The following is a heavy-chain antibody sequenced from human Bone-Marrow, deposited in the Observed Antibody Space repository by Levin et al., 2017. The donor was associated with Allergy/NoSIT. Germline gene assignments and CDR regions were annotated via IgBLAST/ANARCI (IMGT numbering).Heavy chain of an antibody. D-gene: IGHD3-16*01. CDR2: ISGGSSRI. Sequence: GESLKISCAASGLSFSNYDMNWVRQAPGKGLEWVSSISGGSSRIYYADSVKGRFTISRDNAKNSLYLQMNSLRVEDTAVYYCASWAMFYYDGSDFDYFYYGMDVWGQGTTVTVAS. V-gene: IGHV3-21*06. CDR1: GLSFSNYD. J-gene: IGHJ6*02. CDR3: ASWAMFYYDGSDFDYFYYGMDV.